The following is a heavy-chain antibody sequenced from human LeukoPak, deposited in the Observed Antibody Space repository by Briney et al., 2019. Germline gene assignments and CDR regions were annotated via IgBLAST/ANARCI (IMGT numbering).Heavy chain of an antibody. V-gene: IGHV3-49*04. J-gene: IGHJ4*02. CDR3: TRDPTVTTLDY. CDR2: IRSKAYGGTT. D-gene: IGHD4-17*01. Sequence: PGGSLRLSCTASGFTFGDYAMSWVRQAPGKGLEWVGFIRSKAYGGTTEYAASVKGRFTISRDDSKSIAYLQMNSLKTEDTAVYYCTRDPTVTTLDYWGQGTLVTVSS. CDR1: GFTFGDYA.